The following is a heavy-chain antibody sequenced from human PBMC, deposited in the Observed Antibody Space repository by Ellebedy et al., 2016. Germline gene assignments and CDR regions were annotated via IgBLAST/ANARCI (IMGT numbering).Heavy chain of an antibody. D-gene: IGHD3-3*01. CDR3: ARQGDYDYWSGYHRGMDV. V-gene: IGHV4-34*01. CDR1: GGSFSGYY. CDR2: INHSGST. Sequence: SETLSLXCAVYGGSFSGYYWSWIRQPPGKGLEWIGEINHSGSTNYNPSLKSRVTISVDTSKNQFSLKLSSVTAADTAVYYCARQGDYDYWSGYHRGMDVWGQGTTVTVSS. J-gene: IGHJ6*02.